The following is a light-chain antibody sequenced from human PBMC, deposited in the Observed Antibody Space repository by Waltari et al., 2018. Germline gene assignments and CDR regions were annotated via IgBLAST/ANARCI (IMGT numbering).Light chain of an antibody. J-gene: IGKJ4*01. CDR2: GTS. CDR3: QQYDGEVVT. CDR1: QRVTCNS. V-gene: IGKV3-20*01. Sequence: EIVLTESPCTLSWSPGESAHLSCRDSQRVTCNSLTWYQQKLGHAPRLLINGTSSRATGILDWFRGSGFVIYFAHTLIRLRPEDFAADYCQQYDGEVVTFGGGTKVEI.